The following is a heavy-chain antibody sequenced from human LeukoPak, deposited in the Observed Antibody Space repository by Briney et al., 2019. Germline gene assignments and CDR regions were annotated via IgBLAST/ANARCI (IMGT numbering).Heavy chain of an antibody. D-gene: IGHD4-17*01. J-gene: IGHJ4*02. V-gene: IGHV4-31*03. CDR1: GGSISSGGYY. CDR2: IYYSGST. CDR3: ARVWHGDSDY. Sequence: SETLSLTCTVSGGSISSGGYYWSWIRQHPGKGLEWIGYIYYSGSTYYNPSLKSRVTISVDTSKNQFSLKLSSVTAADTAVYYCARVWHGDSDYWGQGTLVTVSS.